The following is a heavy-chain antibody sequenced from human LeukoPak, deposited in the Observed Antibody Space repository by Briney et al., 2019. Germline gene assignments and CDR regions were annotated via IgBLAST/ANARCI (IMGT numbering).Heavy chain of an antibody. V-gene: IGHV3-30*02. J-gene: IGHJ4*02. CDR2: IRSDGSNK. CDR1: GFTFSSYG. Sequence: GGSLRLSCAASGFTFSSYGMHWVRQAPGKGLEGVAFIRSDGSNKYYADSVRGRFTISRDNSENTLYLQMSSLRVEDTAVYYCARDDPVTTSSPFDYWGQGTLVTVSS. CDR3: ARDDPVTTSSPFDY. D-gene: IGHD4-17*01.